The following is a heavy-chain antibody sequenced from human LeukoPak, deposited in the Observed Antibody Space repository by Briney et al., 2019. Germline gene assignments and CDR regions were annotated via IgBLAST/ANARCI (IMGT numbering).Heavy chain of an antibody. D-gene: IGHD4-17*01. CDR1: GFTFSSYG. V-gene: IGHV3-33*01. J-gene: IGHJ4*02. CDR3: AGGSPHDYGDYPFDY. Sequence: GRSLRLSCAASGFTFSSYGMHWVRQAPGKGLEWVAVIWYDGSNKYYADSVKGRFTISRDNSKNTLYLQMNSLRAEDTAVYYCAGGSPHDYGDYPFDYWGQGTLVTVSS. CDR2: IWYDGSNK.